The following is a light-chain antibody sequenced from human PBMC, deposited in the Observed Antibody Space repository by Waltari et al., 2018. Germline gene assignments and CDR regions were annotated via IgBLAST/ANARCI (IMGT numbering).Light chain of an antibody. J-gene: IGKJ2*01. CDR3: QQSYTTPRT. CDR2: ATS. Sequence: DIQMTQSPSSLSASVGDRVTITCRASQNINTYLNWYQQKVGRAPKLLSYATSSLQSGVPSRFSGSGSGTHFTLTINSLQPEDFATYSCQQSYTTPRTFGQGTNLEIK. CDR1: QNINTY. V-gene: IGKV1-39*01.